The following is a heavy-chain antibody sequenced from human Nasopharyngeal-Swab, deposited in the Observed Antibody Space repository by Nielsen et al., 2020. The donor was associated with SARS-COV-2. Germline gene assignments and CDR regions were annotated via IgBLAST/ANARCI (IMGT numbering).Heavy chain of an antibody. CDR2: ISWNSGSI. CDR3: VKDKGRSSTSWNAFDI. Sequence: SLKISCATSGFTFDDYAMHWVRQAPGKGLEWVSGISWNSGSIGYADSVKGRFTISRDNAKNSLYLQMNSLRAEDTALYYCVKDKGRSSTSWNAFDIWGQGTMVTVSS. V-gene: IGHV3-9*01. CDR1: GFTFDDYA. D-gene: IGHD2-2*01. J-gene: IGHJ3*02.